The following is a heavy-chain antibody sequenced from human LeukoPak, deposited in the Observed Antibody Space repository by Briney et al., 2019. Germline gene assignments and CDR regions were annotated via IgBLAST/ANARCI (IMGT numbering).Heavy chain of an antibody. CDR3: ARRNYGSPYYCYYGMDV. CDR2: IYYSGST. V-gene: IGHV4-39*01. J-gene: IGHJ6*02. Sequence: PSETLSLTCTVSGGSISSSSYYWGWIRQPPGKGLEWIGSIYYSGSTYYNPSLKSRVTISVDTSKNQFSLKLSSVTAADTAVYYCARRNYGSPYYCYYGMDVWGQGTTVTVSS. CDR1: GGSISSSSYY. D-gene: IGHD3-10*01.